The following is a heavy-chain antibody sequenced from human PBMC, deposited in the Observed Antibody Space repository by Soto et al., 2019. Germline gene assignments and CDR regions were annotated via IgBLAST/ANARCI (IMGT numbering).Heavy chain of an antibody. V-gene: IGHV3-23*01. Sequence: EVQLLESGGDLVQPGGSLRLSCAASGFTFSTYAMRWVRQAPGKGLEWVSSITGSGDRTYYADSVKGRFTISRDNSQSTLHLKRNSLRAEDTAVYYCARMYSSSCDYWGQGTLVTVSS. CDR3: ARMYSSSCDY. CDR1: GFTFSTYA. CDR2: ITGSGDRT. D-gene: IGHD6-13*01. J-gene: IGHJ4*02.